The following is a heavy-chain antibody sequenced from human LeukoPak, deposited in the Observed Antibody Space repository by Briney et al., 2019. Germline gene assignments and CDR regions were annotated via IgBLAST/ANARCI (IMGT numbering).Heavy chain of an antibody. V-gene: IGHV4-59*01. D-gene: IGHD3-16*01. Sequence: SETLSLTCTVSGGSISSYYWSWIRQSPGKGLEWIGYIYYSGSTNYNPSLKSRVTISVDTSKNQFSLRLSSVTAADTAVYYCARGVVITFGGAADYWGQGTLVTVSS. CDR1: GGSISSYY. CDR2: IYYSGST. CDR3: ARGVVITFGGAADY. J-gene: IGHJ4*02.